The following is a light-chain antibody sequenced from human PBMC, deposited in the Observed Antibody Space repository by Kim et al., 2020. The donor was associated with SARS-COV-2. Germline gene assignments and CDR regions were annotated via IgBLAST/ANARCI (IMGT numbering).Light chain of an antibody. CDR3: CSYAGSYTLV. V-gene: IGLV2-11*01. Sequence: GQSVTLSCTGTSSDVGGYKYVSWYQQHPSKAPKLMIYDVSKRPSGVPDRFSGSKSGNTASLTISGLQAEDEADYYCCSYAGSYTLVFGGGTQLTVL. J-gene: IGLJ2*01. CDR2: DVS. CDR1: SSDVGGYKY.